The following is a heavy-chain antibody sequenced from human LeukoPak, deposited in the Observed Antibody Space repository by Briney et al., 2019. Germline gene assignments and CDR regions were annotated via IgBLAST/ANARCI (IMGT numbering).Heavy chain of an antibody. J-gene: IGHJ4*02. CDR1: GASISSHY. Sequence: PSETLSLTCTVSGASISSHYWSWIRQPPGKGLEWVGYISYSGSTNYNPSLKSRVTISADTSKNQVSLTLSSVTAADTAVYYCARHTELYFFDYWGQGTLVTVSS. D-gene: IGHD3-10*01. CDR2: ISYSGST. CDR3: ARHTELYFFDY. V-gene: IGHV4-59*08.